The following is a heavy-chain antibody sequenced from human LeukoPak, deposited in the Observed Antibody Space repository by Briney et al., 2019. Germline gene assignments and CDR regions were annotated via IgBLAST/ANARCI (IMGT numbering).Heavy chain of an antibody. D-gene: IGHD2-15*01. CDR2: IGGSGNIR. CDR1: GITFSPYG. CDR3: ATRYNGVSCY. V-gene: IGHV3-48*01. Sequence: GGSLRLSCATSGITFSPYGIHWVRQAPGKGLEWISHIGGSGNIRNYADSVRGRFTISRDIANNSVHPQMISLRAEDTAVYYCATRYNGVSCYWGQGTLVTVSS. J-gene: IGHJ4*02.